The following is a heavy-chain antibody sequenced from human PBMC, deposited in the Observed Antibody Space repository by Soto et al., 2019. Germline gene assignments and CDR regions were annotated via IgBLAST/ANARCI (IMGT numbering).Heavy chain of an antibody. D-gene: IGHD3-3*01. CDR2: ISAYNGNT. V-gene: IGHV1-18*01. Sequence: ASLKVSFKASGYTFTSYGISWLRQAAGQGLEWMGWISAYNGNTNYAQKLQGRVTMTTDTSTSTAYMELRSLRSDDTAVYYCATNPGYEFLEWLLAFDYWGQGTLVTVSS. CDR3: ATNPGYEFLEWLLAFDY. J-gene: IGHJ4*02. CDR1: GYTFTSYG.